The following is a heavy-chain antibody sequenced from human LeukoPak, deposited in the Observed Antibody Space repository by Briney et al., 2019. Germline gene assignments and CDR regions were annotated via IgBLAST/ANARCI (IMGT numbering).Heavy chain of an antibody. CDR3: AREAGTVLLAR. CDR2: ISSSGSTI. CDR1: GFTFSSYE. D-gene: IGHD1-7*01. J-gene: IGHJ5*02. V-gene: IGHV3-48*03. Sequence: GGSLRLSCAASGFTFSSYEMNWVRQAPGKGLEWVSYISSSGSTIYYADSVKGRFTISRDNAKNSLYLQMNSLRAEDTAVYYCAREAGTVLLARWGQGTLVTVSS.